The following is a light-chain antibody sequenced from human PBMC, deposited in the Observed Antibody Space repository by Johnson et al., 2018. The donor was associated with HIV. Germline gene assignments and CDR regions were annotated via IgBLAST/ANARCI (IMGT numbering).Light chain of an antibody. CDR2: DNN. V-gene: IGLV1-51*01. J-gene: IGLJ1*01. CDR1: SSNIGNNY. CDR3: GTWDVSLSVYV. Sequence: QPVLTQPPSVSAAPGQKVTISCSGSSSNIGNNYVSWYQQLPGTAPKLLIYDNNKRPSGIPARFSGSKSATSATLDITGLQTGDEADYYCGTWDVSLSVYVFGAGTEVTVL.